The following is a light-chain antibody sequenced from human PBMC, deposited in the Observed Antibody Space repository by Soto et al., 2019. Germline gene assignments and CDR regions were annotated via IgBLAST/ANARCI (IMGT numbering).Light chain of an antibody. Sequence: QAVVTQPPSVSGAPGQRVTISCTGNSSNIGAGYGVHWYQQLPGTAPKLLIYVNSNRPSGVPDRFSGSKSGTSASLAITGPQAGDEADYYCQSYDSSLSGWVFGGGTKVTVL. J-gene: IGLJ3*02. V-gene: IGLV1-40*01. CDR2: VNS. CDR3: QSYDSSLSGWV. CDR1: SSNIGAGYG.